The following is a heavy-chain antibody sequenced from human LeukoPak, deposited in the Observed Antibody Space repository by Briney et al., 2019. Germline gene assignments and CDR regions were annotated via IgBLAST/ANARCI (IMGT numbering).Heavy chain of an antibody. CDR3: AKVDSSFRDDY. CDR2: IYSGGST. D-gene: IGHD6-6*01. J-gene: IGHJ4*02. Sequence: GGSLRLSCAASGFTVSSNYMSWVRQAPGKGLEWVSVIYSGGSTYYADSVKGRFTISRDNSKNTLYLQMNSLRAEDTAVYYCAKVDSSFRDDYWGQGTLVTVSS. CDR1: GFTVSSNY. V-gene: IGHV3-53*01.